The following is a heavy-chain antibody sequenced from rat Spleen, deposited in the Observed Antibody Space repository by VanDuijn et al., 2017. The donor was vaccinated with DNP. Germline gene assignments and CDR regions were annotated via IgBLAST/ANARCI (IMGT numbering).Heavy chain of an antibody. CDR1: GFTFSDYN. Sequence: EVQLVESGGGLVQPGRSLKLSCAASGFTFSDYNMAWVRQAPKKGLEWVATILYDGSNTYSGDSVKGRFTISRDNAKSTLYLQMDSLRSEDTATYYCARAGWHGWLAYWGQGTLVTVSS. V-gene: IGHV5-7*01. CDR3: ARAGWHGWLAY. J-gene: IGHJ3*01. CDR2: ILYDGSNT. D-gene: IGHD1-11*01.